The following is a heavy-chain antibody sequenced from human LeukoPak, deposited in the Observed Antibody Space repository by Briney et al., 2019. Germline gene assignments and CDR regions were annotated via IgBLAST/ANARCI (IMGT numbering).Heavy chain of an antibody. CDR3: ARHGSGSYYNPPDY. CDR1: GGSISSSSYY. CDR2: IYYSGST. J-gene: IGHJ4*02. Sequence: SETLSLTCTVSGGSISSSSYYWGWIRQPPGKGLEWIGSIYYSGSTYYNPSLKGRVTISVDTSKNQFSLKLSSVTAADTAVYYCARHGSGSYYNPPDYWGQGTLVTVSS. V-gene: IGHV4-39*01. D-gene: IGHD3-10*01.